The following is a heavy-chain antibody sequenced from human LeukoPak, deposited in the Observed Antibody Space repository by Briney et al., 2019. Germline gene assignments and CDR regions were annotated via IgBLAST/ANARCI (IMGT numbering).Heavy chain of an antibody. J-gene: IGHJ4*02. D-gene: IGHD4-23*01. CDR2: ITGDGGRT. V-gene: IGHV3-64D*06. CDR3: VKDPFYGGNPLYYFDY. CDR1: GFTFSFYA. Sequence: GGSLRLSCSASGFTFSFYAMHWVRQAPGKGPECVSAITGDGGRTYYADAVKGRFTISRDNSKNTLYLQMIGLRADDTAVYYCVKDPFYGGNPLYYFDYWGQGTLVTVSS.